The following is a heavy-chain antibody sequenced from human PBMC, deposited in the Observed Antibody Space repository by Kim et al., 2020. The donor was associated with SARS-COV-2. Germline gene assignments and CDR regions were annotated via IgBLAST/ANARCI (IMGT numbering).Heavy chain of an antibody. D-gene: IGHD2-15*01. J-gene: IGHJ4*02. V-gene: IGHV3-7*01. CDR3: SKGGRRRFDC. Sequence: SVIFYADSVKGRVTISRDNNKNSLYLQMNSLRAEDTAVYYWSKGGRRRFDCWGQGTLVTVSS. CDR2: SVI.